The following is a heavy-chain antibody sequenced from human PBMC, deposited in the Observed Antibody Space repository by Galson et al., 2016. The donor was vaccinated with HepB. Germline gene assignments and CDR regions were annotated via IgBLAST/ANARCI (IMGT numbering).Heavy chain of an antibody. Sequence: SVKVSCKASGYTFTAYYVHWVRQAPGQGLEWMGWIHPNNGGTNYAQKFQGRVTMTRDTSISTVYMELSRLRSDDTAVYYGARVPYYYDSSGYYYPYFDHWGQGTLVTVSS. J-gene: IGHJ4*02. D-gene: IGHD3-22*01. CDR2: IHPNNGGT. CDR3: ARVPYYYDSSGYYYPYFDH. V-gene: IGHV1-2*02. CDR1: GYTFTAYY.